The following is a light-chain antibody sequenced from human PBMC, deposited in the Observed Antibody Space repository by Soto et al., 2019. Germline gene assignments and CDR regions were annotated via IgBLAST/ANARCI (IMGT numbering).Light chain of an antibody. J-gene: IGKJ1*01. CDR2: ATS. CDR3: QQSFRSPQT. CDR1: QTISRF. Sequence: MQMTQSPSSLSACVGDRVTITCRASQTISRFVNWYQQKPGEAPNLLIYATSTLQRGVPSRFSGSGSGTEFTLTISSLQPEDFATYYCQQSFRSPQTFGQGTKADIK. V-gene: IGKV1-39*01.